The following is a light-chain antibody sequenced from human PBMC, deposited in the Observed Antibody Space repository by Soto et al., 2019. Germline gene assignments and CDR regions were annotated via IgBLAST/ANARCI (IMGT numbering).Light chain of an antibody. J-gene: IGKJ1*01. CDR2: DAS. CDR3: QQRGNRPPWT. V-gene: IGKV3-11*01. CDR1: QSVGKY. Sequence: EIVMTQSPATLSLSPGERATLSCRASQSVGKYLVWYQQKPGQAPRLLIYDASNRATGIPARFSGSGYGTDFTLTISSLEPEDLAVYYCQQRGNRPPWTFGQGTKVEIK.